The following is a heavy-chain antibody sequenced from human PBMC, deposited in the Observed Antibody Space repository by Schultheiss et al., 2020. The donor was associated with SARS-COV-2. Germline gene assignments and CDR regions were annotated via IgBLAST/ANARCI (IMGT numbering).Heavy chain of an antibody. Sequence: SETLSLTCTVSGGSISSGGYYWSWIRQHPGKGLEWIGYIYYSGSTYYNPSLKSRVTISVDKSKNQFSLNLSSVTAADTAVYYCARRGSGNQPYYYGMDVWGQGTTVTVSS. D-gene: IGHD1-14*01. CDR3: ARRGSGNQPYYYGMDV. CDR2: IYYSGST. CDR1: GGSISSGGYY. J-gene: IGHJ6*02. V-gene: IGHV4-31*03.